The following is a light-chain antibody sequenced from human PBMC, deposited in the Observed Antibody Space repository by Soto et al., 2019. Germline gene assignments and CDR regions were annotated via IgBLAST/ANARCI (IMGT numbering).Light chain of an antibody. CDR1: QSIDNW. CDR2: DAS. J-gene: IGKJ2*01. Sequence: DIQMTQSPSPLSASIGDRVTITCRASQSIDNWLAWYQQKPGKAPHLLIYDASRLETGVPSRFSGSGSGTEFNLTISSLQADDFATYFCQHYNGYPYTFGPGTKLESK. V-gene: IGKV1-5*01. CDR3: QHYNGYPYT.